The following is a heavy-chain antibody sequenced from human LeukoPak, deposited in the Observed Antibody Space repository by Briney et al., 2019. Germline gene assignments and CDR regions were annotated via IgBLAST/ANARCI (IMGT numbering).Heavy chain of an antibody. V-gene: IGHV3-23*01. CDR3: AKDVVVPAATTIRKNGYHTSYGMDV. D-gene: IGHD2-2*01. Sequence: PGGPLRLSCAASGFTFSSYAMSWVPQAPGKGLEGVYAISGSGGSTYYADSVKGRFTIPRDNSKNTLYLQMNSLRAADTAVYYCAKDVVVPAATTIRKNGYHTSYGMDVWGQGTTVTVSS. J-gene: IGHJ6*02. CDR1: GFTFSSYA. CDR2: ISGSGGST.